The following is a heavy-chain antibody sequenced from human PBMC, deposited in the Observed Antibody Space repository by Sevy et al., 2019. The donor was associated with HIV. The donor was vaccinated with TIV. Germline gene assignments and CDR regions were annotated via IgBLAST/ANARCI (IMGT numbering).Heavy chain of an antibody. CDR2: FDPEDGEK. CDR3: ATTKDYYENSGYPIDF. J-gene: IGHJ4*02. V-gene: IGHV1-24*01. D-gene: IGHD3-22*01. Sequence: ASVKVYCKVSGYILTEFSIHWVRQAHGKGLEWMGTFDPEDGEKIYAQKFQGRLTMTEDTSTDTAYMELSSLRSEDTAVYYCATTKDYYENSGYPIDFWGQGTLVTVSS. CDR1: GYILTEFS.